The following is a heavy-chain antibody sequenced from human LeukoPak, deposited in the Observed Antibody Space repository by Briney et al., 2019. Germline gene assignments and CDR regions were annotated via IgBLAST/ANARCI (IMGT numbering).Heavy chain of an antibody. V-gene: IGHV3-21*05. D-gene: IGHD1-26*01. CDR1: GFIFSSYS. CDR2: IISSGRSI. Sequence: GGSLRLFCAASGFIFSSYSMKWARQARGKGREWVSYIISSGRSILYADSVQGRFNVSCDKDQNSLNLQLNNLRAEDTVVYYCGREIPYGRYVPDCWGEGILVIVPS. J-gene: IGHJ4*02. CDR3: GREIPYGRYVPDC.